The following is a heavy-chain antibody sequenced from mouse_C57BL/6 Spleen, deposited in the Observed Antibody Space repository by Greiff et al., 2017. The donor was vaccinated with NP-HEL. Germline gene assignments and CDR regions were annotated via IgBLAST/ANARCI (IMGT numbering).Heavy chain of an antibody. J-gene: IGHJ1*03. CDR3: TRVGGYRTWYFDV. CDR1: GFTFSSYA. V-gene: IGHV5-9-1*02. CDR2: ISSGGDYI. D-gene: IGHD1-1*02. Sequence: EVHLVESGEGLVKPGGSLKLSCAASGFTFSSYAMSWVRQTPEKRLEWVAYISSGGDYIYYADTVKGRFTISRDNARNTLYLQMSSLKSEDTAMYYCTRVGGYRTWYFDVWGTGTTVTVSS.